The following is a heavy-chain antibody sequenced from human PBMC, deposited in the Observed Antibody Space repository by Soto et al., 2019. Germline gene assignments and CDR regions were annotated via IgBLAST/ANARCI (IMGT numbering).Heavy chain of an antibody. J-gene: IGHJ5*02. CDR3: ARDLVSGWELGQDWFDP. Sequence: ASVKVSCKASGHTFTSYGISWVRQAPGQGLEWMGWISAYNGNTNYAQKLQGRVTMTADTSTSTAYMELRSLRSDDTAVYYCARDLVSGWELGQDWFDPWGQGTLVTVSS. D-gene: IGHD1-26*01. V-gene: IGHV1-18*01. CDR1: GHTFTSYG. CDR2: ISAYNGNT.